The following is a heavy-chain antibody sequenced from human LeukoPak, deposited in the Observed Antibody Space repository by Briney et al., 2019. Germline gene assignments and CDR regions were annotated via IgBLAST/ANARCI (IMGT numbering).Heavy chain of an antibody. V-gene: IGHV4-31*03. J-gene: IGHJ4*02. D-gene: IGHD3-22*01. Sequence: PSETLSLTCTVSGGSLSSSSYYWGWIRQHPGKGLEWIGYIYYSGSTYYSPSLKSRVTISVDTSKNQFSLKLSSVTAADTAVYYCARRAPSAYYDSTGYYCYFDYWGQGTLVTVSS. CDR3: ARRAPSAYYDSTGYYCYFDY. CDR1: GGSLSSSSYY. CDR2: IYYSGST.